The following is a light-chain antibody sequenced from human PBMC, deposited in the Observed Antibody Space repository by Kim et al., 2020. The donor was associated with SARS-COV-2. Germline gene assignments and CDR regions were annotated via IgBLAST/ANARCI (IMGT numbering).Light chain of an antibody. CDR3: CSYVGSYSYV. CDR1: NSDVGGYNY. J-gene: IGLJ1*01. Sequence: QPALTQPRSVSGSPGQSVAISCTGTNSDVGGYNYVSWYQQHPGKAPKLMIYDVSKRPSGVPDRFSGSKSGSTASLTISGLQAEDEADYYCCSYVGSYSYVFGTGTKVTVL. CDR2: DVS. V-gene: IGLV2-11*01.